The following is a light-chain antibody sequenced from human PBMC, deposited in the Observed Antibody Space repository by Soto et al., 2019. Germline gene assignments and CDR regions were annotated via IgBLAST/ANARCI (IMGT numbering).Light chain of an antibody. CDR2: DVS. V-gene: IGLV2-14*01. CDR1: SSDVGGYNY. CDR3: SSYTSSSSLWV. J-gene: IGLJ1*01. Sequence: QSALTQPASVSGSPGPSITISCTGTSSDVGGYNYVSWYQQHPGKAPKLMIYDVSNRPSGVSNRFSGSKSGNTASLTISGLQAEDEADYYCSSYTSSSSLWVFGTGTKLTVL.